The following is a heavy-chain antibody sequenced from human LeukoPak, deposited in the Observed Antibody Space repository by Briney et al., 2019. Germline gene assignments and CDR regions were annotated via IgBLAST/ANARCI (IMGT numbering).Heavy chain of an antibody. J-gene: IGHJ4*02. V-gene: IGHV4-34*01. CDR1: GGSFSGYY. Sequence: KPSETLSLTCAVYGGSFSGYYWSWIRQPPGKGLEWIGEINHSGSTNYNPSLKSQVTISVDTSKNQFSLKLSSVTAADTAVYYCARHSYDYVWGSYRYSGTSGYFDYWGQGTLVTVSS. CDR3: ARHSYDYVWGSYRYSGTSGYFDY. CDR2: INHSGST. D-gene: IGHD3-16*02.